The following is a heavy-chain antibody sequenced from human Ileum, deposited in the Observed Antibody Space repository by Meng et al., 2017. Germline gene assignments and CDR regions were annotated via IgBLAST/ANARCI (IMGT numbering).Heavy chain of an antibody. Sequence: AQPLASGTGLVKPSEYLFTICTVWGARVTTGQYQWGWRRQPPGKGLEWIGYASTNYIPSLKSRFTISLDTSKNQLSLKLTSVTAADTAVYYCARAHWRSLDYWGQGILVTVSS. CDR2: AST. V-gene: IGHV4-61*01. J-gene: IGHJ4*02. CDR3: ARAHWRSLDY. CDR1: GARVTTGQYQ. D-gene: IGHD1-1*01.